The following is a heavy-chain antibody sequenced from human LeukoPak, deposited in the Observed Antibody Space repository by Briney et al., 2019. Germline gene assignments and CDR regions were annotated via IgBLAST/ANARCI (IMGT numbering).Heavy chain of an antibody. CDR3: ASYPRYTSSPPFDY. V-gene: IGHV1-2*02. J-gene: IGHJ4*02. Sequence: ASVKVSCRASGYTFTGQYIHWLRQAPGQGPEWMGWINPNTGGTNYAQKFQGRVTMNRDTAISTAYMELNRLTSDDTAVYFCASYPRYTSSPPFDYWGQGTLVTVSS. CDR2: INPNTGGT. D-gene: IGHD1-1*01. CDR1: GYTFTGQY.